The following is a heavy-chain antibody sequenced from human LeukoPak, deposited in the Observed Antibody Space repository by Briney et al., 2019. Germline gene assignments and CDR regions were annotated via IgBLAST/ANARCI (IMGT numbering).Heavy chain of an antibody. V-gene: IGHV3-74*01. D-gene: IGHD4-17*01. CDR1: GFTFSTYW. CDR2: INLDGSSA. CDR3: ASGVSTGQSIGDYQGD. Sequence: PGGSLRLSCAASGFTFSTYWMHWVRQAPGKGLVWVSRINLDGSSANYADSVRGRFTISRDNAKNTLFLQMNSLRAEDTAVYYCASGVSTGQSIGDYQGDWGQGTLVTVSS. J-gene: IGHJ4*02.